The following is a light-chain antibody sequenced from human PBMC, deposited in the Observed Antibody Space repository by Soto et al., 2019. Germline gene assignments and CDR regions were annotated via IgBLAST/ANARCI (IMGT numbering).Light chain of an antibody. V-gene: IGKV3-11*01. CDR1: QSVGSY. Sequence: EIVLTHSPATLSLSPGERATLSCRASQSVGSYLAWYQQKPGQAPRLLIYGASDRATGIPARFSGSGSGTDFTLTISSLEPEDFAVYYCKQRGNWATCGPGTKGDIK. J-gene: IGKJ3*01. CDR2: GAS. CDR3: KQRGNWAT.